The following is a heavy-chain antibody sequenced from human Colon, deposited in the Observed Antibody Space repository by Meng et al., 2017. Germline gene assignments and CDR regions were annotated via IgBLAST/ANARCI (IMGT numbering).Heavy chain of an antibody. CDR2: IHYSGSR. D-gene: IGHD3-10*01. CDR3: ARFYGSGTFEVHDY. CDR1: GGSVSSASYY. J-gene: IGHJ4*02. Sequence: QVQLRESGPGRVRPSETLSLTCHVSGGSVSSASYYWSWIRQPPGKGLEWIGLIHYSGSRNYNPSLKSRVTMSVDTSKNQVSLRLTSVTAADTAVYYCARFYGSGTFEVHDYWGQGTLVTVSS. V-gene: IGHV4-61*01.